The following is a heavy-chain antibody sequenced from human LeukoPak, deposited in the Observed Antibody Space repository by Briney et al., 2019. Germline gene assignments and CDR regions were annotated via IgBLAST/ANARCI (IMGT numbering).Heavy chain of an antibody. CDR1: CGSISSYY. V-gene: IGHV4-59*08. J-gene: IGHJ4*02. Sequence: SETVSLTCTVACGSISSYYWSWVRQPPGRGLECLGSIYYSDSTNSNPSLNSRVTTSVDSYNTQFPLKQSSVTAADTAVYYAATTDIVATIGFDYWGQGTLVTVSS. D-gene: IGHD5-12*01. CDR2: IYYSDST. CDR3: ATTDIVATIGFDY.